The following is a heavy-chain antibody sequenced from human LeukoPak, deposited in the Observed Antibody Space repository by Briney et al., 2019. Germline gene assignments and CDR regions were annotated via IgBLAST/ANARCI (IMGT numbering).Heavy chain of an antibody. CDR2: IYYSGST. Sequence: KTSETLSLTCTVSGGSISGSSYYWGWIRQPPGKGLEWIGSIYYSGSTNYNPSLKSRVTISVDTSKNQFSLKLSSVTAADTAVYYCASSPFEGDYPAEYFQHWGQGTLVTVSS. CDR3: ASSPFEGDYPAEYFQH. D-gene: IGHD4-17*01. V-gene: IGHV4-39*07. J-gene: IGHJ1*01. CDR1: GGSISGSSYY.